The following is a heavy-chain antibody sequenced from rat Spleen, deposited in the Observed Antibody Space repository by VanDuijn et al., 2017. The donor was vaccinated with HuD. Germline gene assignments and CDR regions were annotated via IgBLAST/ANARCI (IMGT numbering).Heavy chain of an antibody. V-gene: IGHV5-46*01. J-gene: IGHJ2*01. CDR2: ITNAAGKV. CDR3: TTDTFYDGTYYPGGFDY. Sequence: EVQLVESGGGLVQPGRSMKLSCAASGFTFSSFPMAWVRQAPKKGLEWVASITNAAGKVYYPDSVKGRFTLSRDNAKSTLYLQMGSLRSEDTATYYCTTDTFYDGTYYPGGFDYWGQGVMVTVSS. D-gene: IGHD1-12*02. CDR1: GFTFSSFP.